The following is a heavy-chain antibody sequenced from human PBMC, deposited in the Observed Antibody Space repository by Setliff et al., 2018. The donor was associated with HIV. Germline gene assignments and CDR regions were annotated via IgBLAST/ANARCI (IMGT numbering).Heavy chain of an antibody. CDR2: IYYIGST. CDR1: GGSINSRDYY. V-gene: IGHV4-30-4*01. D-gene: IGHD1-1*01. CDR3: ARSNLEPTSRLFDP. Sequence: SETLSLTCTVSGGSINSRDYYWNWIRQTPGKGLEWIGYIYYIGSTYYNPSLESRVTISIDMSKNQFSLNLASVTAADTAVYYCARSNLEPTSRLFDPWGPGTLVTVSS. J-gene: IGHJ5*02.